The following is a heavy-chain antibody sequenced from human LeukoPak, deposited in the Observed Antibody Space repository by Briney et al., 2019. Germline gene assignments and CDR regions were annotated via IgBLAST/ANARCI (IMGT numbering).Heavy chain of an antibody. Sequence: GESLKISCKGSGYSFSSYWIGWVRQLPGKGLEWMRIIDPGDSDTRYSPSFEGQVTISADKSISTAYLQWSSLKASDTAMYYCAASTSGYSYGMFDCWGQGTLVTVSS. V-gene: IGHV5-51*01. CDR1: GYSFSSYW. D-gene: IGHD5-18*01. CDR2: IDPGDSDT. J-gene: IGHJ4*02. CDR3: AASTSGYSYGMFDC.